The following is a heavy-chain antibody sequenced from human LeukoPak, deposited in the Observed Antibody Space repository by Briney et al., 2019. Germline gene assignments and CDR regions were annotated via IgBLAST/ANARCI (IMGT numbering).Heavy chain of an antibody. CDR1: GYTFTSYD. Sequence: GASVKVSCKASGYTFTSYDINWVRQATGQGLEWMGWMNPNGGNTGYAQKFQGRVTMTRNTSISTAYMELSSLRSEDTAVYYCARYKRAIGLRRYYYYGMDVWGQGTTVTVSS. CDR3: ARYKRAIGLRRYYYYGMDV. V-gene: IGHV1-8*01. J-gene: IGHJ6*02. CDR2: MNPNGGNT. D-gene: IGHD1-1*01.